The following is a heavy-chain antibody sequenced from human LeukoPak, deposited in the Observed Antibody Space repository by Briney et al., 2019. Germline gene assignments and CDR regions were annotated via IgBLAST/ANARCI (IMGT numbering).Heavy chain of an antibody. CDR3: ARVRGPGPYYNFWSGYRPFDY. D-gene: IGHD3-3*01. J-gene: IGHJ4*02. CDR1: GYTFTGYY. Sequence: ASVKVSCKASGYTFTGYYMHWVRQAPGQGLEWMGRINPNSGGTSYAQKFQGRVTMTRDTSISTAYMELSRLRSDDTAVYYCARVRGPGPYYNFWSGYRPFDYWGQGTLVTVSS. V-gene: IGHV1-2*06. CDR2: INPNSGGT.